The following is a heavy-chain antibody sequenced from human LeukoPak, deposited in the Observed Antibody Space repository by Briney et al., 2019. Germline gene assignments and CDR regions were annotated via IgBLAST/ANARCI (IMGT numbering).Heavy chain of an antibody. CDR1: GYTFTGYY. CDR3: ARVGGFGEDYYYGMDV. Sequence: ASVKVSCKASGYTFTGYYMHWVRQAPGQGLEWMGWINPNSGGTNYAQKFQGRVTMTRDTSISTAYMELSRLRSDDTAMYYCARVGGFGEDYYYGMDVWGQGTTVTVSS. V-gene: IGHV1-2*02. D-gene: IGHD3-10*01. J-gene: IGHJ6*02. CDR2: INPNSGGT.